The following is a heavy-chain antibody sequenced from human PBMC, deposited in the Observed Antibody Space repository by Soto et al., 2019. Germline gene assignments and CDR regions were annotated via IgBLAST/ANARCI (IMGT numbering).Heavy chain of an antibody. CDR1: GFTFSNYA. Sequence: GGSLRLSCAASGFTFSNYAMSWVRQAPGRGLEWVSAISDSGGNTNYVDSVKGRFTISRDNSKNTLYLQMNRLRAEDTAVYYCAKDRIPGWYTDFDYWGQGTLVTVSS. CDR2: ISDSGGNT. D-gene: IGHD6-19*01. CDR3: AKDRIPGWYTDFDY. V-gene: IGHV3-23*01. J-gene: IGHJ4*02.